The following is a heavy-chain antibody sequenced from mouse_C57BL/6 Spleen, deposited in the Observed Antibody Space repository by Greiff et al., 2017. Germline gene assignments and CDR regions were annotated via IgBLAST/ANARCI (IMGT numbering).Heavy chain of an antibody. CDR1: GFTFSSYT. Sequence: DVKLVESGGGLVKPGGSLKLSCAASGFTFSSYTMSWVRQTPEKRLEWVATISGGGGNTYYPDSVKGRFTISRDNAKNTLYLQMSSLRSEDTALYYCARAGITTATGYFDVWGTGTTVTVSS. J-gene: IGHJ1*03. CDR3: ARAGITTATGYFDV. D-gene: IGHD1-2*01. V-gene: IGHV5-9*01. CDR2: ISGGGGNT.